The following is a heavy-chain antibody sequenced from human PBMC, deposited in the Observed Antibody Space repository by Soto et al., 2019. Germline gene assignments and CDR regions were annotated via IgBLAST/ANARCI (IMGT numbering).Heavy chain of an antibody. D-gene: IGHD2-15*01. Sequence: GESLKISCKGSGYSFTSYWISWVRQKPGKGLERMGRIDPSESDTKYSPSFQGQVTISADKSINTAYLQWSGLKASDTAMYYCARQRFCSGGSCYSHYYYYGMDVWGQGTTVTVSS. J-gene: IGHJ6*02. V-gene: IGHV5-10-1*04. CDR2: IDPSESDT. CDR3: ARQRFCSGGSCYSHYYYYGMDV. CDR1: GYSFTSYW.